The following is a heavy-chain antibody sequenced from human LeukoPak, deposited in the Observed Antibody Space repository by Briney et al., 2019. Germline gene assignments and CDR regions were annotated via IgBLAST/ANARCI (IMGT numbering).Heavy chain of an antibody. V-gene: IGHV3-23*01. J-gene: IGHJ3*02. Sequence: GGSLRLSCAASGFTFRNYAMSWVRQAPGKGLEWVSGLTGSGGITYYADSVKGRFTISRDNAKNSLYLQMNSLRAEDTAVYYCARDKSYYDFWSGYYTGDAFDIWGQGTMVTVSS. CDR2: LTGSGGIT. CDR3: ARDKSYYDFWSGYYTGDAFDI. CDR1: GFTFRNYA. D-gene: IGHD3-3*01.